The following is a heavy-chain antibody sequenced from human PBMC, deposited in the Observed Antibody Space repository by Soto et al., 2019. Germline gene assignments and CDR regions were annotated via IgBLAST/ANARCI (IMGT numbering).Heavy chain of an antibody. Sequence: EVPLLESGGGLVQPGGSLRLSCAASGFTFSSCAMTLGRQAHGKGLEWVSATSGSGGSTYYAYFEKGRFTTSRDNSKNTLNLQINRLRAEDSAGYDCAKGQVDVVATSKEALDVWGQGTMVAVSS. J-gene: IGHJ3*01. V-gene: IGHV3-23*01. CDR2: TSGSGGST. CDR3: AKGQVDVVATSKEALDV. D-gene: IGHD5-12*01. CDR1: GFTFSSCA.